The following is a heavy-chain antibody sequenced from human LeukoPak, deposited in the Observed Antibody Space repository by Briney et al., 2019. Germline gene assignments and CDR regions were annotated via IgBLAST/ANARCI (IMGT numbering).Heavy chain of an antibody. J-gene: IGHJ4*02. CDR3: ARTTSLTASGYDY. CDR2: INPNTGDR. CDR1: GYTFTNYH. D-gene: IGHD4-17*01. Sequence: ASVKVSCKASGYTFTNYHINWVRQAPGQGLEWMGWINPNTGDRGYAQKFRGRVSITSDTSISTAYMELGSLRSEDTAVYFCARTTSLTASGYDYWGQGTLVTVSS. V-gene: IGHV1-8*03.